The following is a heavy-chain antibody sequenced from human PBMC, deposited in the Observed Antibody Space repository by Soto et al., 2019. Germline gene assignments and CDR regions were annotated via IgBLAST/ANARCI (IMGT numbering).Heavy chain of an antibody. V-gene: IGHV4-59*01. D-gene: IGHD6-19*01. J-gene: IGHJ2*01. Sequence: QVQLQESGPGLVKPSETLSLTCTVSGGSISSYYWSWIRQPPGKGLEWIGYIYYSGSTNYNPSLKGRVTIAVDTSKNQFSLKLSSVTAADTAVYYCARDSSGWDGRYFDLWGRGTLVTVSS. CDR1: GGSISSYY. CDR3: ARDSSGWDGRYFDL. CDR2: IYYSGST.